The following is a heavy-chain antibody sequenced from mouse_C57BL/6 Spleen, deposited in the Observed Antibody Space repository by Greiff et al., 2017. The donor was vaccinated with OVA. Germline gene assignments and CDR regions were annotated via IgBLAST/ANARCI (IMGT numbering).Heavy chain of an antibody. CDR2: INPNNGGT. D-gene: IGHD1-1*01. V-gene: IGHV1-26*01. CDR1: GYTFTDYY. CDR3: ARLTFTTVVARDWYFDV. Sequence: VHVKQSGPELVKPGASVKISCKASGYTFTDYYMNWVKQSHGKSLEWIGDINPNNGGTSYNQKFKGKATLTVDKSSSTAYMELRSLTSEDSAVYYCARLTFTTVVARDWYFDVWGTGTTVTVSS. J-gene: IGHJ1*03.